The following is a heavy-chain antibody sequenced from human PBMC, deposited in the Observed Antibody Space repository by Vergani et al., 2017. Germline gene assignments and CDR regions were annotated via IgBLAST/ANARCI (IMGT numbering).Heavy chain of an antibody. V-gene: IGHV4-39*07. CDR1: GGSISSSSYY. CDR2: IYYSGST. CDR3: ARVRPTITMVRGVIIRGWFDP. Sequence: QLQLQESGPGLVKPSETLSLTCTVSGGSISSSSYYWGWIRQPPGKGLEWIGSIYYSGSTYYNPSLKSRVTISVDTSKNQFSLKLSSVTAADTAVYYCARVRPTITMVRGVIIRGWFDPWGQGTLVTVSS. D-gene: IGHD3-10*01. J-gene: IGHJ5*02.